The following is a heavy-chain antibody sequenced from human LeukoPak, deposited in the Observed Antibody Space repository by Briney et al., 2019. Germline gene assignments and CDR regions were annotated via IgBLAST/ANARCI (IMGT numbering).Heavy chain of an antibody. CDR1: GYTFTGYY. CDR2: INPNSGGT. D-gene: IGHD2-2*01. V-gene: IGHV1-2*02. J-gene: IGHJ4*02. CDR3: ARDTTTSSNY. Sequence: ASVTVSCKASGYTFTGYYMHWVRQAPGQGLEWMGWINPNSGGTNYAQKFQGRVTITADKSTSTAYMELSSLRSEDTAVYYCARDTTTSSNYWGQGTLVTVSS.